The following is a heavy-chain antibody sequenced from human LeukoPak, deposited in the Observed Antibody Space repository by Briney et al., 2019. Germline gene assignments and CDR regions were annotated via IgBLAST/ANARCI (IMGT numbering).Heavy chain of an antibody. CDR3: ARGRGLEY. J-gene: IGHJ4*02. Sequence: GGSLRLSCAASGFPFSSYSLNWVRQAPGKGLEWVSYISSSSTFILYADSVKGRFTISRDNAKNSLYLQMNSLRAEDTAVYYCARGRGLEYWGQGTLVTVSS. V-gene: IGHV3-21*01. CDR2: ISSSSTFI. CDR1: GFPFSSYS. D-gene: IGHD3-10*01.